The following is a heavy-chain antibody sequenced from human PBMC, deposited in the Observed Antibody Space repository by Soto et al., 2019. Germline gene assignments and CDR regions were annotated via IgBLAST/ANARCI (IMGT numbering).Heavy chain of an antibody. Sequence: ASVKVSCKASGYTFTSYGISWVRQAPGQGLEWMGWISAYNGNTNYAQKLQGRVTMTTDTSTSTAYMELRSLRSDDTAVYYCARVGAKYYYGSGSYYKRGPFDYWGQGTLVTVSS. CDR2: ISAYNGNT. CDR3: ARVGAKYYYGSGSYYKRGPFDY. CDR1: GYTFTSYG. D-gene: IGHD3-10*01. V-gene: IGHV1-18*01. J-gene: IGHJ4*02.